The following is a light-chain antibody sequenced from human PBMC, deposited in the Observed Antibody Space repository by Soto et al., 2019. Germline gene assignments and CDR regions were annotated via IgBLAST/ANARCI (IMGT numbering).Light chain of an antibody. V-gene: IGLV2-14*01. CDR3: SSYTSSSTLV. CDR2: EVS. Sequence: QSALTQPASVSGSPGQSITISCTGTSSDVGYYNYVSWYQQYPGKAPKLLICEVSHRPSGISNRFSGSESGNTASLTISGLQAEDEADYYCSSYTSSSTLVFGTGTKVTVL. J-gene: IGLJ1*01. CDR1: SSDVGYYNY.